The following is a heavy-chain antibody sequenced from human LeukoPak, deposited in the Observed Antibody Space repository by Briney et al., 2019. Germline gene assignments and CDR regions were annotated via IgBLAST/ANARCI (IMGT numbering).Heavy chain of an antibody. CDR3: ARDQHNYYDSSGSDY. CDR2: IYYSGST. J-gene: IGHJ4*02. CDR1: GGSISSSSYY. D-gene: IGHD3-22*01. Sequence: SETLSLTCTVSGGSISSSSYYWGWIRQPPGKGLEWIGSIYYSGSTYYNPSLKSRVTISVDTSKNQFSLKLSSVTAADTVVYYCARDQHNYYDSSGSDYWGQGTLVTVSS. V-gene: IGHV4-39*07.